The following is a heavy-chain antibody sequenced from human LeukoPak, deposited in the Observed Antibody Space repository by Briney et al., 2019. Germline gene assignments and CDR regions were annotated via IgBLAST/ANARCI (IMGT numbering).Heavy chain of an antibody. CDR1: GYTFTSYY. D-gene: IGHD3-10*01. CDR3: ARGPSITMIRGGQWYYYMDV. CDR2: INPSGGST. J-gene: IGHJ6*03. V-gene: IGHV1-46*01. Sequence: ASVKVSCKASGYTFTSYYMYWVRQAPGQGLEWMGIINPSGGSTNYAQKFQGRVTMTRDTSTNTVYVELSSLRSEDTAVYYCARGPSITMIRGGQWYYYMDVWGKGTTVTISS.